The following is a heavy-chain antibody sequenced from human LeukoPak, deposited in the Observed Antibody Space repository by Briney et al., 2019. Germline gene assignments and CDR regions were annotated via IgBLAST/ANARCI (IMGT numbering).Heavy chain of an antibody. CDR2: IYYSGST. V-gene: IGHV4-59*08. D-gene: IGHD3-3*01. CDR3: ARLGGFDYFDY. J-gene: IGHJ4*02. CDR1: GGSISSYY. Sequence: SETLSLTCTVSGGSISSYYWSWIRQPPGKGLEWIGYIYYSGSTNYNPSLKSRVTISVDTSKNQFSLKLSSVTAADTAVYYFARLGGFDYFDYWGQGTLVTVSS.